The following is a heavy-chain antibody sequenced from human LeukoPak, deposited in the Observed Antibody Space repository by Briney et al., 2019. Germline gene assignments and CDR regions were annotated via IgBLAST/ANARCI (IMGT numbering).Heavy chain of an antibody. D-gene: IGHD2-21*02. J-gene: IGHJ6*03. CDR2: IYTSGST. CDR1: GGSISSGSYY. Sequence: SETLSLTCTVSGGSISSGSYYWSWIRQPGGKGLEWIGRIYTSGSTKYNPSLKSRVTISVDTSKNQFSLKLSSVTAADTAVYYCARIYCGGDCRGYYYHYYMDVWGKGTTVTISS. V-gene: IGHV4-61*02. CDR3: ARIYCGGDCRGYYYHYYMDV.